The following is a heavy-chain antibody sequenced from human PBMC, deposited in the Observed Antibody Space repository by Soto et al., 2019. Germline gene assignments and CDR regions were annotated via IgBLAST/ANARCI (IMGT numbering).Heavy chain of an antibody. Sequence: GALRLSCAVSGFTVSTNYMSWVRQAPGKGLEWVSVIYSGDNTYYADSVKGRFTISRDNSKNTLNPQMNGLRVEDTAVYYCARGAAMVLFDYWGQGTLVTVSS. J-gene: IGHJ4*02. CDR1: GFTVSTNY. V-gene: IGHV3-53*01. CDR3: ARGAAMVLFDY. CDR2: IYSGDNT. D-gene: IGHD5-18*01.